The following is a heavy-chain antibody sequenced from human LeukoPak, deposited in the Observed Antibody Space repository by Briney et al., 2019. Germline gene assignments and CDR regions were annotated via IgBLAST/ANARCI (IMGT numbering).Heavy chain of an antibody. Sequence: ASVKVSCKASGYTFTSYGISWVRQAPGQGLEWMGWISAYNGNTNYAQKLQGRVTITTDTSTSTAYMELRSLRSDDTAVYYCARAVQLEPTTGHNWFDPWGQGTLVTVSS. CDR3: ARAVQLEPTTGHNWFDP. J-gene: IGHJ5*02. CDR2: ISAYNGNT. V-gene: IGHV1-18*04. D-gene: IGHD1-1*01. CDR1: GYTFTSYG.